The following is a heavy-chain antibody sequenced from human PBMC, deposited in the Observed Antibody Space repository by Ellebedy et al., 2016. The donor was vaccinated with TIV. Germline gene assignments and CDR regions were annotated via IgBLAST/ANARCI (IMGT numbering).Heavy chain of an antibody. CDR2: INPNSGGT. Sequence: AASVKVSCKASGYTFTGYYMHWVRQAPGQGLEWMGWINPNSGGTNYAQKFQGWVTMTRDTSISTAYMELSRLRSDDTAVYYCARVRTYYDFWSGYTEPTNYDYWGQGTLVTVSS. CDR1: GYTFTGYY. V-gene: IGHV1-2*04. CDR3: ARVRTYYDFWSGYTEPTNYDY. J-gene: IGHJ4*02. D-gene: IGHD3-3*01.